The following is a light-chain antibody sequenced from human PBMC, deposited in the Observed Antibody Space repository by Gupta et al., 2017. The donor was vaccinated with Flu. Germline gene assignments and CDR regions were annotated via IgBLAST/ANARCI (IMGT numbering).Light chain of an antibody. Sequence: EIVMTPSPVTLSVSPGERATLSCRASQSVSTNLAWYQQKPGQAPKIIIYGASTRATGIPARFSGSGSGTDFTLIISSRQSEDFAVYYCQQYDNWRALTFGGGTKVEIK. CDR3: QQYDNWRALT. V-gene: IGKV3-15*01. CDR2: GAS. CDR1: QSVSTN. J-gene: IGKJ4*01.